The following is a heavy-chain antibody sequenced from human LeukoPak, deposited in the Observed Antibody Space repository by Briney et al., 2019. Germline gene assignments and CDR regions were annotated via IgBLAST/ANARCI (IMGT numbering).Heavy chain of an antibody. CDR3: ARGPPNWGYDY. V-gene: IGHV1-8*01. CDR1: GYTFTSYD. D-gene: IGHD7-27*01. Sequence: ASVKVSCKASGYTFTSYDFNWVRQATGQRPEWMGWMSPNSGDTGYAQKFQDRVIMTRNTSISTAYMELSSLRSDDTAVYYCARGPPNWGYDYWGPGTLVTVSS. J-gene: IGHJ4*02. CDR2: MSPNSGDT.